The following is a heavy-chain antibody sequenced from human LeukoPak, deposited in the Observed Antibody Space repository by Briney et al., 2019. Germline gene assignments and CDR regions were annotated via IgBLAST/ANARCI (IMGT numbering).Heavy chain of an antibody. CDR2: MNPNSGNT. J-gene: IGHJ5*02. CDR1: GYTFTSYD. Sequence: ASVKVSCKASGYTFTSYDINWVRQATGQGLEWMGWMNPNSGNTGYAQKFQGRVTMTRNTSISTAYMELSSLRSEDTAVYYCARYDILTGYSGTHNKNWFDPWGQGTLVTVSS. CDR3: ARYDILTGYSGTHNKNWFDP. V-gene: IGHV1-8*01. D-gene: IGHD3-9*01.